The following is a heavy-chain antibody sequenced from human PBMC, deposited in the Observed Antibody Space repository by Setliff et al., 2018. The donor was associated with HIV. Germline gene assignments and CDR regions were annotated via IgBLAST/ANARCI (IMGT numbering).Heavy chain of an antibody. CDR1: GGSTSSSSYY. D-gene: IGHD3-22*01. Sequence: SETLSLTCTVSGGSTSSSSYYWGWIRQPPGKGLEWIGSIYYSGSTYYNPSLKSRVTISVDMSKNQFSLKLSSVTAADTAVYYCARGLSFYDPGGFDYWGQGTLVTVSS. V-gene: IGHV4-39*01. CDR3: ARGLSFYDPGGFDY. J-gene: IGHJ4*02. CDR2: IYYSGST.